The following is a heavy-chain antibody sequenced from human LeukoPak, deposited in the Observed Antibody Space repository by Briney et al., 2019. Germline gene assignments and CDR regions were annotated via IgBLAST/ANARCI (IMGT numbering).Heavy chain of an antibody. CDR1: GFTFSSYW. J-gene: IGHJ4*02. Sequence: GGSLRLSCAASGFTFSSYWMSWVRQAPGKGLEWVANIKQDGSEKYYVDSVKGRFTISRDNAKNSLYLQMNSLRVEDTAVYYCARGSPVPDDGLRYYFDYWGQGTLVTVSS. D-gene: IGHD1-1*01. V-gene: IGHV3-7*01. CDR2: IKQDGSEK. CDR3: ARGSPVPDDGLRYYFDY.